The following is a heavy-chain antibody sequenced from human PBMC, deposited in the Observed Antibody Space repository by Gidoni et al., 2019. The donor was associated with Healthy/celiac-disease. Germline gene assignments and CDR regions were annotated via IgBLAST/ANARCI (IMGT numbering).Heavy chain of an antibody. V-gene: IGHV3-74*01. D-gene: IGHD6-13*01. CDR3: ARDNPPNSSSWYYYYYYYGMDV. CDR2: INSDGRST. Sequence: EVQLVESGGGLVQHGGSLRLSCAASGFTFSSYWMHWVRPAPGKGLVWVSRINSDGRSTSYADSVKGRFTISRDNAKNTLYLQMNSLRAEDTAVYYCARDNPPNSSSWYYYYYYYGMDVWGQGTTVTVSS. J-gene: IGHJ6*02. CDR1: GFTFSSYW.